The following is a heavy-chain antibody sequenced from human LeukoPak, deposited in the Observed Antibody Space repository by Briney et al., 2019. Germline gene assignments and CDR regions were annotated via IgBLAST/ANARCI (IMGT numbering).Heavy chain of an antibody. V-gene: IGHV4-4*07. CDR1: GGSRCSYY. Sequence: LSETLSRTCTVSGGSRCSYYWSWLRQPDGLELEWFGRLYSSGSTNYKPSLKSRVTTSVDTSRNQFCLSLRSVTAAYTAVYYCARVRYEGFDPWGQGTLVTVSS. J-gene: IGHJ5*02. CDR2: LYSSGST. D-gene: IGHD3-3*01. CDR3: ARVRYEGFDP.